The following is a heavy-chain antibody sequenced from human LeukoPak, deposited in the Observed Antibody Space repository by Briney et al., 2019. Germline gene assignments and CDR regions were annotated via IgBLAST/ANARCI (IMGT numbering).Heavy chain of an antibody. Sequence: ASVKVSCKASGYTFTGYYMHWVRQAPGQGLEWMGWISAYNGNTNYAQKLQGRVAMTTDTSTSTAYMELRSLRSDDTAVYYCARGSYSSGWTAHFDYWGQGTLVTVSS. V-gene: IGHV1-18*04. CDR1: GYTFTGYY. CDR2: ISAYNGNT. D-gene: IGHD6-19*01. CDR3: ARGSYSSGWTAHFDY. J-gene: IGHJ4*02.